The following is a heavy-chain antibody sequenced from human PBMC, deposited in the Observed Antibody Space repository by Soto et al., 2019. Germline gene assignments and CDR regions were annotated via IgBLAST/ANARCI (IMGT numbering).Heavy chain of an antibody. CDR2: ISSSGSTI. D-gene: IGHD1-26*01. CDR1: GFTFSDYY. CDR3: ATQHYRTRWFDP. J-gene: IGHJ5*02. Sequence: GGSLRLSCAASGFTFSDYYMSWIRQAPGKGLEWVSYISSSGSTIYYADSVKGRFTISRDNAKNSLYLQMNSLRAEDTAVYYCATQHYRTRWFDPWGQGTLVTVSS. V-gene: IGHV3-11*01.